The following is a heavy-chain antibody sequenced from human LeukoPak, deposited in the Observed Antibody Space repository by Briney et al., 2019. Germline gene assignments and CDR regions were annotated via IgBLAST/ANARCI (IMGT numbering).Heavy chain of an antibody. Sequence: ASVKVSCKASGGTFSSYAISWVRQAPGQGLEWMGWINPNTIVTNYAQKFRGRVTMTRDTAINTVYMYLTSLSSDDTAVYYCVRGDDGIDVTGGPSEFWGQGTLVTVSS. CDR2: INPNTIVT. V-gene: IGHV1-2*02. CDR3: VRGDDGIDVTGGPSEF. CDR1: GGTFSSYA. D-gene: IGHD2-21*02. J-gene: IGHJ4*02.